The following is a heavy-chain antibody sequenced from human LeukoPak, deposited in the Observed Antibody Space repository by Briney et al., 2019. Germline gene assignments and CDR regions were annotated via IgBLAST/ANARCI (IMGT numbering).Heavy chain of an antibody. CDR2: INHSGSP. J-gene: IGHJ5*02. CDR1: GGSFSGYY. V-gene: IGHV4-34*01. Sequence: SETLSLTCAVYGGSFSGYYWSWIRQPPGKGLEWIGEINHSGSPNYNPSIKSRVTISVDTSKNQFSLNLTSVTAADTAVYYCARLYIGGCSRSTNYNWFDPWGQGTLVTVSS. CDR3: ARLYIGGCSRSTNYNWFDP. D-gene: IGHD6-13*01.